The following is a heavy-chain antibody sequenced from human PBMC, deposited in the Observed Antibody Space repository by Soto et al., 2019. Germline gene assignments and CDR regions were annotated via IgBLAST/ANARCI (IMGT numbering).Heavy chain of an antibody. Sequence: VASVKVSCKXSGYTFTNYYMDWGGQATGQGFEWMGRISPKSGGTNYAQKFQGRVSMTWDTSLKTAYMELSSLISEDTAVYYCARPPGYISDWHYFDLWGQGTLVTVSS. CDR1: GYTFTNYY. D-gene: IGHD2-21*02. CDR2: ISPKSGGT. V-gene: IGHV1-2*02. J-gene: IGHJ4*02. CDR3: ARPPGYISDWHYFDL.